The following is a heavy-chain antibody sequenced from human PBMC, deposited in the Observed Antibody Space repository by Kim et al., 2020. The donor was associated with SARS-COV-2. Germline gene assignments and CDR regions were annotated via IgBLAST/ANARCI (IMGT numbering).Heavy chain of an antibody. J-gene: IGHJ4*02. CDR3: ARGGEAGPY. CDR1: GFSFGRDW. Sequence: LSLTCAASGFSFGRDWMCWVRQAPGKGLEWVANIKKDGSEKWYADSVKGRFTISRDNAKNSLYLQMNSLRVEDTAVYYCARGGEAGPYWGQGTLVTVSS. V-gene: IGHV3-7*01. CDR2: IKKDGSEK.